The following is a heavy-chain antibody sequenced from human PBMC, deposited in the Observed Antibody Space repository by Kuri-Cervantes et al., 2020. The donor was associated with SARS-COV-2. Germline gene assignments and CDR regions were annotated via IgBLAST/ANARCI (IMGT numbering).Heavy chain of an antibody. D-gene: IGHD5-18*01. CDR2: IIPIFGTA. CDR3: GRDVGFGYSYGHSYGMDV. V-gene: IGHV1-69*13. J-gene: IGHJ6*02. Sequence: SVKVSCKASGGTFSSYAISWVRQAPGQGLEWMGGIIPIFGTANYAQKFQGRVTITADESTSTAYMELSSLRSEDTAVYYCGRDVGFGYSYGHSYGMDVWGQGTTVTVSS. CDR1: GGTFSSYA.